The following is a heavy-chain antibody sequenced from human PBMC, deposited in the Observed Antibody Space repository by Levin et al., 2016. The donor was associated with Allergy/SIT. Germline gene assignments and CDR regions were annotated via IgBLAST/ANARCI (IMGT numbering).Heavy chain of an antibody. D-gene: IGHD3-3*01. J-gene: IGHJ4*02. CDR1: GYSFTSYW. Sequence: GGSLRLSCKGSGYSFTSYWIGWVRQMPGKGLEWMGRIDPSDSYTNYSPSFQGHVTISADKSISTAYLQWSSLKASDTAMYYCDITIFGEKAHSNYWGQGTLVTVSS. CDR2: IDPSDSYT. CDR3: DITIFGEKAHSNY. V-gene: IGHV5-10-1*01.